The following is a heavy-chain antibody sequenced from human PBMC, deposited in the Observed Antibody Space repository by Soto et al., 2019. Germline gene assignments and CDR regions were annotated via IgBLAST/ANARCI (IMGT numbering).Heavy chain of an antibody. CDR3: ANPGYGDYVSNWFDH. V-gene: IGHV3-23*01. J-gene: IGHJ5*02. CDR2: ISGSGGST. D-gene: IGHD4-17*01. CDR1: GFTFSSYA. Sequence: EVQLLESGGGLVQPGGSLRLSCAASGFTFSSYAMSWVRQAPGKGLEWVSAISGSGGSTYYADSVKGRFTISRDNSKNTLYLQMNSLRAEDTAVYYCANPGYGDYVSNWFDHWGQGTLVTVSS.